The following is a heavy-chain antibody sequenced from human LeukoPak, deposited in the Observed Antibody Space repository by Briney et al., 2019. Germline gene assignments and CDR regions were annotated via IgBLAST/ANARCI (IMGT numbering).Heavy chain of an antibody. D-gene: IGHD6-6*01. CDR3: ARAALTLTYYYYYMDV. J-gene: IGHJ6*03. Sequence: GRSLGLSCAASGFTFSSYAMHWVRQAPGKGLEWVAVISYDGSNKYYADSVKGRFTISRDNSKNTLYLQMNSLRAEDTAVYYCARAALTLTYYYYYMDVWGKGTTVTVSS. CDR1: GFTFSSYA. CDR2: ISYDGSNK. V-gene: IGHV3-30*04.